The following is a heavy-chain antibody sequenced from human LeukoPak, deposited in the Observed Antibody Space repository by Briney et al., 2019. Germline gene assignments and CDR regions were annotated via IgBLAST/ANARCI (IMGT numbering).Heavy chain of an antibody. CDR3: ARTGYSGYDYSWFDP. CDR2: IKQDGSEK. D-gene: IGHD5-12*01. CDR1: GFTFSSYW. V-gene: IGHV3-7*01. J-gene: IGHJ5*02. Sequence: PGGSLRLSCAASGFTFSSYWMSWVRQAPGKGLEWVANIKQDGSEKYYVDSAKGRFTISRDNAKNSLYLQMNSLRAEDTAVYYCARTGYSGYDYSWFDPWGQGTLVTVSS.